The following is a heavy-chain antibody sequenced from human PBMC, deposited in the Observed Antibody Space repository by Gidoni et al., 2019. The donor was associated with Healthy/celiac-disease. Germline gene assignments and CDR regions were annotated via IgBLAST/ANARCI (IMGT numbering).Heavy chain of an antibody. CDR2: INHSGST. Sequence: QVQLQQWGAGLLKPSETLSLTCAVYGGSFSGYSWSWIRQPPGKGLEWIGEINHSGSTNYNPSLKSRVTISVDTSKNQFSLKLSSVTAADTAVYYCAARGSGSQLAYYFDYWGQGTLVTVSS. J-gene: IGHJ4*02. CDR3: AARGSGSQLAYYFDY. CDR1: GGSFSGYS. D-gene: IGHD3-10*01. V-gene: IGHV4-34*01.